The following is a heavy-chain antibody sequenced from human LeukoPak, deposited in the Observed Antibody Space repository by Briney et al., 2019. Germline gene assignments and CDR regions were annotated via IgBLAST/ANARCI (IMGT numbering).Heavy chain of an antibody. D-gene: IGHD2-15*01. V-gene: IGHV3-33*01. CDR2: IWYDGSNK. J-gene: IGHJ4*02. CDR3: AFIGFARVVVAAGGAVTTASDY. CDR1: GFTFSSYG. Sequence: PGRSLRLSCAASGFTFSSYGMHWVRQAPGKGLEWVAVIWYDGSNKYYADSVKGRFTISRDNSKNTLYLQMNSLRAEDTAVYYCAFIGFARVVVAAGGAVTTASDYWGQGTLVTVSS.